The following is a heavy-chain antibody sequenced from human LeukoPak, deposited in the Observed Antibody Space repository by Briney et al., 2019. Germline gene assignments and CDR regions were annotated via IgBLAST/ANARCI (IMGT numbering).Heavy chain of an antibody. D-gene: IGHD3-3*01. Sequence: GGSLKLSCAASGINFTDYYMTWIRQAPGKGLEWVSSISSSGNIINYADSVKGRVDISRDNAKKSPFLQMNSLRVEDTAVYYCARESSLFGVVTRYYFDFWGQGTLVTVSS. CDR1: GINFTDYY. CDR2: ISSSGNII. V-gene: IGHV3-11*04. J-gene: IGHJ4*02. CDR3: ARESSLFGVVTRYYFDF.